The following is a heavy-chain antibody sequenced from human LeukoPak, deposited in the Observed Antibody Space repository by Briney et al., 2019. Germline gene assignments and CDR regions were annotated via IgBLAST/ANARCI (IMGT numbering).Heavy chain of an antibody. CDR1: GFTFSSYA. Sequence: PGRSLKLSCAASGFTFSSYAMHWVRQAPGKGLEWVAVIWYDGSNKYYADSVKGRFTISRDNSKNTLYLQMNSLRAEDTAVYYCAKGAVTRGPYAFDIWGQGTMVTVSS. V-gene: IGHV3-33*06. D-gene: IGHD4-11*01. J-gene: IGHJ3*02. CDR3: AKGAVTRGPYAFDI. CDR2: IWYDGSNK.